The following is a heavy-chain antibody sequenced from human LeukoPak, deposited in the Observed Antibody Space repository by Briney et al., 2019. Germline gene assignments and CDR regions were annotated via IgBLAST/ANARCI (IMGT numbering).Heavy chain of an antibody. CDR1: GFTFSSYA. CDR2: ISYDGSNK. D-gene: IGHD2-2*01. V-gene: IGHV3-30*04. J-gene: IGHJ6*02. CDR3: TTDRGVPGDV. Sequence: GSLRLSCAASGFTFSSYAMHWVRQAPGKGLEWVAVISYDGSNKYYADSVKGRFTISRDNSKNTLYLQMNSLKTEDTAVYYCTTDRGVPGDVWGQGTTVTVSS.